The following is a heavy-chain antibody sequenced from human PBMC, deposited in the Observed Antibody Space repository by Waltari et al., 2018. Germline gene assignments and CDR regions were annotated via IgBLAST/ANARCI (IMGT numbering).Heavy chain of an antibody. D-gene: IGHD6-19*01. V-gene: IGHV4-39*01. CDR2: IYYSGST. Sequence: QLQLQESGPGLVKPSETLSLTCTVSGGSISSSSYYWGWIRQPPGKGLEWIGSIYYSGSTDYNPSRKIRVTISVATSKNQCSLKLSAVTAADTAVYYCARHPIAVAANYFDYWGQGTLVTVSS. CDR3: ARHPIAVAANYFDY. J-gene: IGHJ4*02. CDR1: GGSISSSSYY.